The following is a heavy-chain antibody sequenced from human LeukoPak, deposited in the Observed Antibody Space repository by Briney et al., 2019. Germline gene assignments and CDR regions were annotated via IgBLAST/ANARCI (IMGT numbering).Heavy chain of an antibody. D-gene: IGHD3-3*01. V-gene: IGHV4-59*01. Sequence: SETLYLTCTVSGGSISSYYWSRIRQPPGKGLEWIGYIYYSGSTNYNPSLKSRVTISVDTSKNQFSLKLSSVTAADTAVYYCARGGPTYYDFWSGYLPWFDPWGQGTLVTVSS. CDR1: GGSISSYY. CDR3: ARGGPTYYDFWSGYLPWFDP. CDR2: IYYSGST. J-gene: IGHJ5*02.